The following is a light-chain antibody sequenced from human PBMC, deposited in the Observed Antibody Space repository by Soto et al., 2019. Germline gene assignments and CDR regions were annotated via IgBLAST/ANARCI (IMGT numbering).Light chain of an antibody. J-gene: IGKJ5*01. Sequence: EIVLTQSPDILSLSPGERATLSCRASQNLANYYLAWYQQKPGQAPRLLIYGASNRATGIPDRFSGSGSGTDFTLTISRLEPEDFALYYCQQYGGSPITFGLGTRLEI. V-gene: IGKV3-20*01. CDR3: QQYGGSPIT. CDR1: QNLANYY. CDR2: GAS.